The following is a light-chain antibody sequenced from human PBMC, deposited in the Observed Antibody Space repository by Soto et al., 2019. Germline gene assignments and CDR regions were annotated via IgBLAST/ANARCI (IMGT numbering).Light chain of an antibody. CDR2: EVS. CDR1: SSDVGGYNY. CDR3: SSYTSTTFYV. V-gene: IGLV2-14*01. J-gene: IGLJ1*01. Sequence: QSVLTQPSSLSVSPGQSITISFTGTSSDVGGYNYVSWYQQHPGNAPKLMIYEVSNRPSGVSNRFSGSKSGNTASLTISGLQAEDEADYYCSSYTSTTFYVFGTGTKVTVL.